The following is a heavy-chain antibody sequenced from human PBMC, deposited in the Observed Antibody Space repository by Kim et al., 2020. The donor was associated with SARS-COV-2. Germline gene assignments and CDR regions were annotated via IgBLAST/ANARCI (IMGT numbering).Heavy chain of an antibody. D-gene: IGHD6-19*01. V-gene: IGHV3-7*03. CDR1: GFAFGDFPFGSFW. J-gene: IGHJ3*01. Sequence: GGSLRLSCVASGFAFGDFPFGSFWMTWVRQVPGKGLEWLANIKQDGTQKYYVGSLKGRFTISRDNAQNSLYLQMTDLRAEDTAVYYCAKTVAGRIDAFDVWGQGTMVTVSS. CDR2: IKQDGTQK. CDR3: AKTVAGRIDAFDV.